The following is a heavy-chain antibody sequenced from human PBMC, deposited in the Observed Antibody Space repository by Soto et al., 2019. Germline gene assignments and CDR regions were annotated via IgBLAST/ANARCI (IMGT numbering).Heavy chain of an antibody. CDR1: GFTFSSYG. D-gene: IGHD3-9*01. J-gene: IGHJ4*02. V-gene: IGHV3-33*01. CDR3: HTRGQYYDILTGYFPFDY. Sequence: PGGSLRLSCAASGFTFSSYGMHWVRQAPGKGLEWVAVIWYDGSNKYYADPVKGRFTISRDNSKNTLYLQMNSLRAEDTAVYYCHTRGQYYDILTGYFPFDYWGQGTLVTVSS. CDR2: IWYDGSNK.